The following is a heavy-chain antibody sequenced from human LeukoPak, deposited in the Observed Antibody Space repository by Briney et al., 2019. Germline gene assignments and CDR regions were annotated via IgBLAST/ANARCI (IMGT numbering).Heavy chain of an antibody. Sequence: GGSLRLSCAASGFTFSSYWMSWVRQAPGKGLEWVTNIKQDGSEKYYVDSVKGRFTISRDNAKNSLYLQMNSLRAEDTAVYYCARSGWWMATNFDYWGQGTLVTVSS. D-gene: IGHD5-24*01. CDR3: ARSGWWMATNFDY. V-gene: IGHV3-7*01. J-gene: IGHJ4*02. CDR1: GFTFSSYW. CDR2: IKQDGSEK.